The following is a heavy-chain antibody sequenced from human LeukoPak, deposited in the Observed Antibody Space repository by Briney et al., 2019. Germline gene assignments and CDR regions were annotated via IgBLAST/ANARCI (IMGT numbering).Heavy chain of an antibody. D-gene: IGHD6-13*01. CDR2: ISYDGSNK. CDR1: GFTFSSYA. Sequence: GGSLRLSCAASGFTFSSYAMHWVRQAPGKGLEWVAVISYDGSNKYYADSVKGRFTISRDNSKNTLYLQMSSLRAEDTAVYYCVGRRTSAAGNFWGQGTLVTVSS. CDR3: VGRRTSAAGNF. J-gene: IGHJ4*02. V-gene: IGHV3-30-3*01.